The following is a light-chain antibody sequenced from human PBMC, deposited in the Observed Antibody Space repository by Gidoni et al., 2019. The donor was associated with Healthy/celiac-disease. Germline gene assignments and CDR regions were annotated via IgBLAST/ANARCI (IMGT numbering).Light chain of an antibody. CDR1: QSVSSN. J-gene: IGKJ4*01. Sequence: ERVMTQSPATLSVSPGERATLSCRASQSVSSNLAWYQQKPGQAPRLLIYGASTRATGIPARFSGRGSWTEFTLTIRRLQSVDFAVYYCQQYNNWPPLLTFGGGTKVEIK. CDR2: GAS. CDR3: QQYNNWPPLLT. V-gene: IGKV3-15*01.